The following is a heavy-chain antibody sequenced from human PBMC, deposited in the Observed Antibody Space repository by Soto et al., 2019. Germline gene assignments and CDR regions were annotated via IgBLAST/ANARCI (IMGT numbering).Heavy chain of an antibody. CDR1: GFNFETHD. D-gene: IGHD1-26*01. Sequence: EVQLVESGGGMVQTGGSLRLSCVASGFNFETHDMHWVRQVTGKGLEWVAGIGTLFDRFYPDSVKGRFTISRENAKASVFLPMNKLRTGNTGLYSCARGRANGFISRPPPMFDPRGHGTLVTVSS. CDR2: IGTLFDR. CDR3: ARGRANGFISRPPPMFDP. J-gene: IGHJ5*02. V-gene: IGHV3-13*01.